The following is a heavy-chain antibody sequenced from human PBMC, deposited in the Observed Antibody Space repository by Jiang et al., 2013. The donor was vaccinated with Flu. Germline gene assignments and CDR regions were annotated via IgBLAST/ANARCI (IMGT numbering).Heavy chain of an antibody. J-gene: IGHJ5*02. CDR3: ARDLPGDIYTSSWTGFDA. CDR1: SVSSNSAA. D-gene: IGHD3-16*02. Sequence: SVSSNSAAWNWIRQSPSRGLEWLGKTYYKSAWFTEYADSVKSRVAINADTSKNHFSLQLKSMTPDDTAVYYCARDLPGDIYTSSWTGFDAWGQGTQVTVSS. CDR2: TYYKSAWFT. V-gene: IGHV6-1*01.